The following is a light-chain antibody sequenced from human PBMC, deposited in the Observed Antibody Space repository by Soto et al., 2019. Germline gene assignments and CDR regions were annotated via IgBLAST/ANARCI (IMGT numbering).Light chain of an antibody. CDR3: QQYNKWPLT. Sequence: SPNTLSLSPGEKATLSFRARQSVSTYVTYLAWYQQKPGQAPRLLIYDASNRATGIPARFSGSGSGSDFTLTISSLQSEDFAVYYCQQYNKWPLTFGPGTKVDI. V-gene: IGKV3D-15*01. J-gene: IGKJ3*01. CDR1: QSVSTY. CDR2: DAS.